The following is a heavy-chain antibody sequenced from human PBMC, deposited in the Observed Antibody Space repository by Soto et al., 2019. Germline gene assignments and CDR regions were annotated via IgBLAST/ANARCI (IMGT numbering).Heavy chain of an antibody. J-gene: IGHJ6*02. V-gene: IGHV4-31*03. D-gene: IGHD3-10*01. CDR3: ARARMVRGIIYYYGMDV. CDR2: IYYSGST. CDR1: GGSISSDGNY. Sequence: QVQLQESGPGLVKSSQTLSLTCTVSGGSISSDGNYWSWIRQHPGKGLEWIGYIYYSGSTYYNPYLKNRVTISVDTSKNQFSLKLNSVTAADTAVYYCARARMVRGIIYYYGMDVWGQGTTVTVSS.